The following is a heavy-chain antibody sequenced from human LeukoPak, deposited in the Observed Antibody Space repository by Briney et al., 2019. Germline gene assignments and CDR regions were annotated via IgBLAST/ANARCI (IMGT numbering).Heavy chain of an antibody. V-gene: IGHV3-23*01. J-gene: IGHJ4*02. CDR2: ISGSGGST. CDR3: AKTDCTSSSCYTIES. CDR1: GFTFSSYA. D-gene: IGHD2-2*02. Sequence: GGSLRLSCAASGFTFSSYAMHWVRQAPGKGLEWVSAISGSGGSTYYADSVKGRFTISRDNSKNTLYLQMNSLRAEDTAVYYCAKTDCTSSSCYTIESWGQGTLVTVSS.